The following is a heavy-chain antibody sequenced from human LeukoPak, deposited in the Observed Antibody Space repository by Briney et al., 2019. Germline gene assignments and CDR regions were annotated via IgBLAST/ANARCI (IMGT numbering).Heavy chain of an antibody. D-gene: IGHD5-12*01. Sequence: ASVKVSCKASGYTFTSYGISWVRQAPGQGLEWMGWINPNSGGTNYAQKFQGRVTMTRDTSISTAYMELSRLRSDDTAVYYCARGYGGYGNWFDPWGQGTLVTVSS. CDR2: INPNSGGT. CDR1: GYTFTSYG. V-gene: IGHV1-2*02. J-gene: IGHJ5*02. CDR3: ARGYGGYGNWFDP.